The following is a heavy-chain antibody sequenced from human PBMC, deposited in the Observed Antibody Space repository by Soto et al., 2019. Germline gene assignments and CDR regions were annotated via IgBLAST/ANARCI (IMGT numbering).Heavy chain of an antibody. J-gene: IGHJ4*02. V-gene: IGHV1-69*13. CDR1: GGTFSSYA. D-gene: IGHD3-22*01. Sequence: SVKVSCKAPGGTFSSYAISWVRQAPGQGLEWMGGIIPIFGTANYAQKFQGRVTITADESTSTAYMELSSLRSEDTAVYYCARENDSSGYYYRPFDYWGQGTLVTVSS. CDR2: IIPIFGTA. CDR3: ARENDSSGYYYRPFDY.